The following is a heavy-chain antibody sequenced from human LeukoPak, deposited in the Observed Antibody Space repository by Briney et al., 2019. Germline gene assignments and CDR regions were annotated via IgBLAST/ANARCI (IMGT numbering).Heavy chain of an antibody. Sequence: SETLSLTCTVSGGSISSYYWSWIRQPPGKGLEWIGYVYYSGSTNYNPSPESRVTISVDTSKNHFSLKLSSVTAADTAVYYCARGIGNNRYYYYMDVWGKGTTVTVSS. D-gene: IGHD1-14*01. CDR2: VYYSGST. CDR1: GGSISSYY. CDR3: ARGIGNNRYYYYMDV. J-gene: IGHJ6*03. V-gene: IGHV4-59*01.